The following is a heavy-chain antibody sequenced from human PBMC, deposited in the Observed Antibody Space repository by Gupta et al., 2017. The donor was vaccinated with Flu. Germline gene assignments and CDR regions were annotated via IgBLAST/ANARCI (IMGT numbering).Heavy chain of an antibody. Sequence: EVQLVESGGGVVRPGGSLRLPCAASGFPFDDYGMRWVRQAPGKGLGWVSGSNWKGGSTGYADSVKGRFTISRDNAKNALYLQMNSLRAEDTALYHCARDLTGYSGSPDWGQGTLVTVSS. J-gene: IGHJ4*02. D-gene: IGHD1-26*01. CDR1: GFPFDDYG. CDR3: ARDLTGYSGSPD. V-gene: IGHV3-20*01. CDR2: SNWKGGST.